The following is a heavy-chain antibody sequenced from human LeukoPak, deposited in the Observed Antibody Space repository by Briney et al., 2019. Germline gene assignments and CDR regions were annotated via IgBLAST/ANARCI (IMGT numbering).Heavy chain of an antibody. V-gene: IGHV1-69*13. CDR3: ARGRTIFGVVTIPDAFDI. CDR2: IIPIFGTA. Sequence: SVKVSCKASGGTFSSYAISWVRQAPGQGLEWMGGIIPIFGTADYAQKFQGRVTITADESTSTAYMELSSLRSEDTAVYYCARGRTIFGVVTIPDAFDIWGQGTMVTVSS. CDR1: GGTFSSYA. J-gene: IGHJ3*02. D-gene: IGHD3-3*01.